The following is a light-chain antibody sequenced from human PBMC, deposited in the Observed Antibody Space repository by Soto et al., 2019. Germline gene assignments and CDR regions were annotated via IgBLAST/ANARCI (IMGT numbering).Light chain of an antibody. CDR1: QSIKNNQ. CDR2: GAS. J-gene: IGKJ5*01. Sequence: EDVLTQSPGTLSLSPEERATLSCRASQSIKNNQLAWYKQTPGQAPRLLIYGASSRATGIPDRFSGSGSGTDFTLTISRLEPEDFAVYYSQQHGISHITFGQGTRLEIK. CDR3: QQHGISHIT. V-gene: IGKV3-20*01.